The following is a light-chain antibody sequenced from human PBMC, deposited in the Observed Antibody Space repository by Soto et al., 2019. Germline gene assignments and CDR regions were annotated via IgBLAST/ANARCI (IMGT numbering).Light chain of an antibody. CDR2: GAS. CDR1: QSVITNY. CDR3: QQYGSSGT. V-gene: IGKV3-20*01. Sequence: IVLTQSPGTLSLSPGERATLSCRASQSVITNYFAWYRQKPGQAPWLLIYGASNRATGIPDRLSVSWSGTDFTLTISRLEPEDFAVYYCQQYGSSGTFGQGTKVDIK. J-gene: IGKJ1*01.